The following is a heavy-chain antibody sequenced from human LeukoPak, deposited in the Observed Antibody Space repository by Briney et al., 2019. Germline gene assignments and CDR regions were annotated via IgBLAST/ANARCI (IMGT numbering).Heavy chain of an antibody. J-gene: IGHJ6*03. CDR3: ARSPTYYNMDV. CDR1: GFTFSDYV. V-gene: IGHV3-30*03. CDR2: ISYDGTNK. Sequence: GGSLTLSCAASGFTFSDYVIHWVRQAPGKGLEWLVVISYDGTNKYYADFVKGRFTISRDHSQSTVDLQMNTLGGADTAVYYCARSPTYYNMDVWGKGTTVTVSS.